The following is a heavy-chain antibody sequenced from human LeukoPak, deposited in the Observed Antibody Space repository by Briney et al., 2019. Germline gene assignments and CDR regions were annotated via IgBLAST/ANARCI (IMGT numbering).Heavy chain of an antibody. D-gene: IGHD1-26*01. CDR1: GGSFSGYY. CDR3: ARWEGGSYYDFDY. Sequence: SETLSLTCAVYGGSFSGYYWSWIRQPPGKGLEWIGEINHSGSTNYNPSPKSRVTISVDTSQNQFSLNLSSVTAANTAVYYCARWEGGSYYDFDYWGQGTLVTVSS. J-gene: IGHJ4*02. CDR2: INHSGST. V-gene: IGHV4-34*01.